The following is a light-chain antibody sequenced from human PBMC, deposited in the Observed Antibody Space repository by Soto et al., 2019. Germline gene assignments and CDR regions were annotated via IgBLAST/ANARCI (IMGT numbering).Light chain of an antibody. CDR2: EVS. J-gene: IGLJ2*01. Sequence: QSALTQPASVSGSPGQSITISCIGTSRDVGSYNLVSWYQQHPGKAPKVLIYEVSERPSGVSNRFSGSKSGNTASLTISGLQAEDEAEYYCCSYAGSRTHVLFGGGTKLPVL. V-gene: IGLV2-23*02. CDR3: CSYAGSRTHVL. CDR1: SRDVGSYNL.